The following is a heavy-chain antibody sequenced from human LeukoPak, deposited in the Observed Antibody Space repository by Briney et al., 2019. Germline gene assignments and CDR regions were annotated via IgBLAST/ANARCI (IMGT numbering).Heavy chain of an antibody. CDR2: VSGSGGGT. CDR3: AKEPRKRTGYSSGWYERY. CDR1: GFTFSSYA. D-gene: IGHD6-19*01. J-gene: IGHJ4*02. Sequence: GGSLRLSCAASGFTFSSYAMSWVRQAPGKGLEWVSAVSGSGGGTYYADSVKGRFTISRDNSKNTLYLQMNSLRAEDTAVYYCAKEPRKRTGYSSGWYERYWGQGTLVTVSS. V-gene: IGHV3-23*01.